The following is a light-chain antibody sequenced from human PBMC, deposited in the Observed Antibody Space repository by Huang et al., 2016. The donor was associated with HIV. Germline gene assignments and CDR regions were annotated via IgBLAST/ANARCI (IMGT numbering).Light chain of an antibody. Sequence: DIQLTQSPSSLSASVGDRVTITCRASQNILTYLNWYQQKPGKAPKLLIYAASSLQIGVPSRFSGSVSGTDCTLTISSLQPEDFATYYCQQSYSDPYTFGQGTKLEIK. CDR3: QQSYSDPYT. CDR1: QNILTY. J-gene: IGKJ2*01. V-gene: IGKV1-39*01. CDR2: AAS.